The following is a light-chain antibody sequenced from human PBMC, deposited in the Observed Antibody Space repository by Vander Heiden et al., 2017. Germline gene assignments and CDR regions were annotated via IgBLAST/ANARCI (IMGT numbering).Light chain of an antibody. CDR3: QTWGTGSVV. J-gene: IGLJ2*01. V-gene: IGLV4-69*01. CDR1: SGHNNYA. CDR2: LNPDGNH. Sequence: QLVLTQSPSASASLGDSVNLTCSLSSGHNNYAIAWHQQQPETGPRFLMKLNPDGNHNKGGGIPDRFSGSSSGAERYLTISSLQSEDEADYYCQTWGTGSVVFGGGTKVTVL.